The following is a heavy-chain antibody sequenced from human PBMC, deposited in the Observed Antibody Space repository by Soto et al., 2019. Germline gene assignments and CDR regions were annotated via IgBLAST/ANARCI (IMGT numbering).Heavy chain of an antibody. Sequence: EVQLLESGGGLVQPGGSLRLSCAASGFTFSSYAMSWVRQAPGKGLEWVSAISGSGGSTYYADSVKGRFTISRDNSKNTLYLQMNSLRAEDTAVYYCAKDRGIAAAGTPDWFDPWGQGTLVTVSS. J-gene: IGHJ5*02. CDR1: GFTFSSYA. CDR3: AKDRGIAAAGTPDWFDP. D-gene: IGHD6-13*01. CDR2: ISGSGGST. V-gene: IGHV3-23*01.